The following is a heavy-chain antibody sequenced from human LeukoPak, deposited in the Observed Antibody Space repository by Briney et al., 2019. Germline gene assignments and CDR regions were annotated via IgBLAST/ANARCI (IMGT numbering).Heavy chain of an antibody. CDR3: AKRDGRYFDS. CDR1: GFIFATSG. J-gene: IGHJ4*02. V-gene: IGHV3-23*01. Sequence: GGSLRLSCAASGFIFATSGLHWVRQAPGKGLEWLGSSAQHADSVKGRFTISRDNSNNTLFLQMNSLRAEDTAVYFCAKRDGRYFDSWGQGTLVTVSS. CDR2: SSA. D-gene: IGHD5-24*01.